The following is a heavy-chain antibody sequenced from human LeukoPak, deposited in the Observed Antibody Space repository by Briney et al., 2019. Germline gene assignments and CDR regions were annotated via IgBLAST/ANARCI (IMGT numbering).Heavy chain of an antibody. CDR1: GFSFRSYS. V-gene: IGHV3-48*01. D-gene: IGHD3-22*01. J-gene: IGHJ4*02. CDR2: ITSNSYTM. Sequence: GGSLRLSCAASGFSFRSYSMNWVRQAPGKGLEWVSYITSNSYTMYYADAVKGRFAISRDNAKNSLYLQMNSLRAEDTAVYYCARKSGSSGYPFDYWGQGTLVTVSS. CDR3: ARKSGSSGYPFDY.